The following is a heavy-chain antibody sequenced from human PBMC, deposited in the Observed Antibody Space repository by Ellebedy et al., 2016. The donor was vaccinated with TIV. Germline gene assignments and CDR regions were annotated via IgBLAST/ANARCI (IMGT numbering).Heavy chain of an antibody. J-gene: IGHJ6*02. CDR1: GGSISSGDYY. Sequence: MPSETLSLTCTVSGGSISSGDYYWSWIRQPPGKGLEWIGYIYYSGSTYYNPSLKSRVSISVDTSKNQFSLKLSSVTAADTAVYYCARGVMGYYSYGMDVWGQGTTVTVSS. V-gene: IGHV4-30-4*01. CDR2: IYYSGST. CDR3: ARGVMGYYSYGMDV. D-gene: IGHD2-21*01.